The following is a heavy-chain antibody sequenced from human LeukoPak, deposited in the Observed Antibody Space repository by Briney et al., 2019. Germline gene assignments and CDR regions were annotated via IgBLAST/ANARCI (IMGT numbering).Heavy chain of an antibody. V-gene: IGHV3-48*01. CDR3: ANLAAAGLDGFDI. J-gene: IGHJ3*02. CDR1: GFTFSTYS. Sequence: GGSLRLSCAASGFTFSTYSMNWVRQAPGKGLEWVSYISNSSSTIYYAASVKGRFTISRDNAKNSLYLQMNSLRAEDTAVYYCANLAAAGLDGFDIWGQGTMVTVSS. D-gene: IGHD6-13*01. CDR2: ISNSSSTI.